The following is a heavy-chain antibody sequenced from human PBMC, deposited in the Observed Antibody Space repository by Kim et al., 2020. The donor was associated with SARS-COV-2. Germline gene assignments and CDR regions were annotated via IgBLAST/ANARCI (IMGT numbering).Heavy chain of an antibody. Sequence: SETLSLTCAVYGGSFSGFQWTWIRQTPGKGLEWIGEINHSGSTNYNPSLKSRVSMSVDTSKNQFSLKLTSVTAADTAVYYCARGAPGHWGQGTLVTLSS. J-gene: IGHJ1*01. CDR1: GGSFSGFQ. V-gene: IGHV4-34*01. CDR2: INHSGST. CDR3: ARGAPGH.